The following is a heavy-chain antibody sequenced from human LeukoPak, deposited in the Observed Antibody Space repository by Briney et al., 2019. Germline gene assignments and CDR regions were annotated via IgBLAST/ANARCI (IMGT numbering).Heavy chain of an antibody. Sequence: GGSLRLSCAASGFTFSSYWMHWVRQAPGKGLVWVSRINSDGSSTSYADSVKGRFTISRDNAENTLYLQMNSLRAEDTAVYYCATSTAGYNWFDPWGQGTLVTVSS. J-gene: IGHJ5*02. CDR1: GFTFSSYW. V-gene: IGHV3-74*01. D-gene: IGHD2-2*01. CDR2: INSDGSST. CDR3: ATSTAGYNWFDP.